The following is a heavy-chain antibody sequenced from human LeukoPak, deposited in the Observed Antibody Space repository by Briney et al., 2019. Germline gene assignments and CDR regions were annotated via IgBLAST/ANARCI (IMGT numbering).Heavy chain of an antibody. D-gene: IGHD2-15*01. V-gene: IGHV4-59*01. CDR3: ARSGCSGGSCYPDDY. CDR2: IYYSGST. J-gene: IGHJ4*02. CDR1: GGSISSYY. Sequence: SETLSLTCTVSGGSISSYYRSWIRQPPGKGLEWIGYIYYSGSTNYNPSLKSRVTISVDTSKNQFSLKLSSVTAADTAVYYCARSGCSGGSCYPDDYWGQGTLVTVSS.